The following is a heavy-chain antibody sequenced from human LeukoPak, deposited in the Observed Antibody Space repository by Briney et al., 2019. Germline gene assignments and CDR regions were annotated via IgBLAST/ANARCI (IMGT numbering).Heavy chain of an antibody. CDR2: IYHSGST. V-gene: IGHV4-30-2*01. CDR1: GGFISSGGYS. Sequence: SQTLSLTCAVSGGFISSGGYSWSWIRQPPGKGLEWIGYIYHSGSTYYNPSLKSRVTISVDRSKNQFSLKLSSVTAADTAVYYCARAFRGYDSSGFFYSRYAFDIWGQGTMVTVSS. D-gene: IGHD3-22*01. J-gene: IGHJ3*02. CDR3: ARAFRGYDSSGFFYSRYAFDI.